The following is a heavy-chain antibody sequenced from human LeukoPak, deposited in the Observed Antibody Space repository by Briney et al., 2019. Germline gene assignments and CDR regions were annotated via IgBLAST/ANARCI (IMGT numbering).Heavy chain of an antibody. CDR1: GFTFSTYA. V-gene: IGHV3-23*01. CDR3: ARDAYSSSGYYFDY. Sequence: GGSLRLSCAASGFTFSTYAMSWVRQAPGKGLECVSALSGNGNTIYYADSVKGRFTISRDNSKNTLSLQMNSLRAEDTAVYYCARDAYSSSGYYFDYWGQGTLVTVSS. CDR2: LSGNGNTI. D-gene: IGHD6-13*01. J-gene: IGHJ4*02.